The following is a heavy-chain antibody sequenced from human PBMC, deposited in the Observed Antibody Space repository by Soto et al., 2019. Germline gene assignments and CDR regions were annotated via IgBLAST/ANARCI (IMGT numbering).Heavy chain of an antibody. Sequence: EVQLVESGGGFVQPGGSLRLSCVAAGFTFNNYWMHWVREVPGKGLMWVARMGGDGSSPAYADSVEGRFTILRDNVKNAQYLQTNSLKIENTAEYYSTGESIAVISSTRGFEPWGKGTLVTVSS. CDR2: MGGDGSSP. CDR3: TGESIAVISSTRGFEP. CDR1: GFTFNNYW. V-gene: IGHV3-74*03. D-gene: IGHD6-19*01. J-gene: IGHJ5*02.